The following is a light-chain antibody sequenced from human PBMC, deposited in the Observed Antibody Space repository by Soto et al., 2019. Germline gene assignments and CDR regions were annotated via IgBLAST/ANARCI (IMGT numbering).Light chain of an antibody. V-gene: IGKV1-8*01. CDR2: AAS. Sequence: AIRMTQSPSSLSASTGDRVTITCRASQGISSYLAWYQQKPGKAPKLLIYAASTLQSGVPSRFSGSGSGTDFTLTFSCLQSEDFATYYYQQYYNYPRTFGQGTKVESK. CDR3: QQYYNYPRT. CDR1: QGISSY. J-gene: IGKJ1*01.